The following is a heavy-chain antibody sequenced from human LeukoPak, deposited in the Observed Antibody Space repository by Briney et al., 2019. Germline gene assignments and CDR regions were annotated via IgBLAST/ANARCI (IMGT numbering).Heavy chain of an antibody. CDR1: GGSISCSY. CDR2: IYYSWNT. Sequence: LSETLSLTCTVSGGSISCSYWSLIRQPPGKGLEWIGYIYYSWNTNYNPSLKSRVTISVDTSKNQFSLKLTSVTAADTAVYYCARLSARRGYYYYGMDLWGQGTTVPVSS. D-gene: IGHD3-10*01. J-gene: IGHJ6*02. CDR3: ARLSARRGYYYYGMDL. V-gene: IGHV4-59*01.